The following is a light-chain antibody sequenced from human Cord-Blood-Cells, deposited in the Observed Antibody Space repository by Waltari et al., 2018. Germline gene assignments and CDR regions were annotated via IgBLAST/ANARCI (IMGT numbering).Light chain of an antibody. Sequence: EIVLTQSPATLSLSPGERDPLSCRASQSVSNNLSWYQQKPGQAPRLLIYDASNSATGIPARFSGSGSWTDFTLTISSLEPEDFAVYYCQQRSNWLITFGQGTRLEIK. CDR3: QQRSNWLIT. CDR1: QSVSNN. J-gene: IGKJ5*01. CDR2: DAS. V-gene: IGKV3-11*01.